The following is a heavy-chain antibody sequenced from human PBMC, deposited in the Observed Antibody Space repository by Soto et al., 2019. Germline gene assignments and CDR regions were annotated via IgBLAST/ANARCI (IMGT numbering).Heavy chain of an antibody. CDR3: AKARYYDIPYYYYMDV. Sequence: GGSLRLSCAASGFTFSSYAMSWVRQAPGKGLEWVSAISGSGGSTYYADSVKGRFTISRDNPKNTLYLQMNSLRAEDTAVYYCAKARYYDIPYYYYMDVWGKGTTVTVSS. J-gene: IGHJ6*03. V-gene: IGHV3-23*01. CDR1: GFTFSSYA. CDR2: ISGSGGST. D-gene: IGHD3-9*01.